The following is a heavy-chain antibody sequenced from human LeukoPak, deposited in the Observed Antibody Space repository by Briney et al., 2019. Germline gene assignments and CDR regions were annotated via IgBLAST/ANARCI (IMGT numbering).Heavy chain of an antibody. D-gene: IGHD3-22*01. CDR1: GASISSSNYY. CDR3: ASVVRYLNYDSSGYYLYYFDY. J-gene: IGHJ4*02. CDR2: INHSGST. V-gene: IGHV4-39*07. Sequence: SETLSHTCAVSGASISSSNYYWGWVRQSPGKGLEWIGEINHSGSTNYNPSLKSRVTISVDTSKNQFSLKLSSVTAADTAVYYCASVVRYLNYDSSGYYLYYFDYWGQGTLVTVSS.